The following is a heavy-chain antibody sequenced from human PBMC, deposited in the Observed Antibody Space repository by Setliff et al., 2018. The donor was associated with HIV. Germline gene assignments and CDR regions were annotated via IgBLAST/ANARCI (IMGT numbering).Heavy chain of an antibody. CDR2: IWNDGSEK. Sequence: GGSLRLSCAASGFNFRNSFMQWVRQAPGKGLDWVTVIWNDGSEKYYADSVKGRFSISRDNARNSLYLQMNSLKADDTAVYYCARGFGDLVSWGQGTLVTVSS. D-gene: IGHD3-10*01. V-gene: IGHV3-33*08. CDR1: GFNFRNSF. CDR3: ARGFGDLVS. J-gene: IGHJ4*02.